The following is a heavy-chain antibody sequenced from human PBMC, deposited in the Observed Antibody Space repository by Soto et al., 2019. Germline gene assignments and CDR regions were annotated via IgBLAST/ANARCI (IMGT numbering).Heavy chain of an antibody. Sequence: SETLSLTCSVSGSPISSYYWVLFRLPPGQGLQWVGYIYYTGTTSYNPSLKGRVTVSLDTSKKQFSLKLRSVTAADTAVYFCARLGGYYQAFDQWGQGALVTVSS. D-gene: IGHD3-22*01. CDR2: IYYTGTT. J-gene: IGHJ4*01. CDR3: ARLGGYYQAFDQ. CDR1: GSPISSYY. V-gene: IGHV4-59*08.